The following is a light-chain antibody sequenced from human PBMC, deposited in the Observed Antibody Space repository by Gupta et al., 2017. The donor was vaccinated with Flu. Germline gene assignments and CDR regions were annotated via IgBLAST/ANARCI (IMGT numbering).Light chain of an antibody. CDR1: SNDVGGYNF. CDR3: SSYTSGSTLVL. V-gene: IGLV2-14*01. J-gene: IGLJ2*01. CDR2: EVT. Sequence: QSVLPQPASVSGSPGQSITISCTGTSNDVGGYNFVSWYQQHPGKTPKLIIYEVTNRPSGVSNRFSGSKSANTASLTISGLQAEDEADYYCSSYTSGSTLVLFGGGTKLTVL.